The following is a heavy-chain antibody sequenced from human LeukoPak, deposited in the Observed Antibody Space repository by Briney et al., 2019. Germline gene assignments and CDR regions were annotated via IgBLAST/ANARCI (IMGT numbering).Heavy chain of an antibody. CDR1: GFTSNGYR. J-gene: IGHJ4*02. D-gene: IGHD4-17*01. Sequence: GGSLRHSCVHSGFTSNGYRMKRVRQAPGKGLEWVSSISTSSSYIYYADSVKGRFTISRNNPKNSLYLQMNSLRAEDTAVYYCATHRGDRSYFDDWHRGTVVTVSS. V-gene: IGHV3-21*01. CDR2: ISTSSSYI. CDR3: ATHRGDRSYFDD.